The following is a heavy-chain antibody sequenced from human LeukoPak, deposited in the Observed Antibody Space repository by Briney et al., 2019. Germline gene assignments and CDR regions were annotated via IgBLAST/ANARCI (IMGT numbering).Heavy chain of an antibody. V-gene: IGHV1-18*01. D-gene: IGHD3-10*01. CDR2: ISGYNGNG. CDR3: ARPTRKIGDLFDGFDL. J-gene: IGHJ3*01. CDR1: GSTFTNYG. Sequence: GASVKVSCKASGSTFTNYGINWVRQAPGQGPEWMGWISGYNGNGNYAQKFQGRVTMTTDTSTSTAYMELRSLRSDDTAVYYCARPTRKIGDLFDGFDLWGQGTMVTVSS.